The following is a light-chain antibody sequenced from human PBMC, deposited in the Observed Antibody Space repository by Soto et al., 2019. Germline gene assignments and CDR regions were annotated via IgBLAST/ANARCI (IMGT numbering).Light chain of an antibody. J-gene: IGKJ4*01. CDR3: QQYGSSPLS. CDR1: QGVYRRY. V-gene: IGKV3-20*01. Sequence: VLTQSPGTVSLSPGEGATLSCRASQGVYRRYLAWYQQKPGQAPRLLIYGASSRAAGIPDRFSGSGSGIDFTLTISRLELEDFAVYTCQQYGSSPLSFGGGTKWDIK. CDR2: GAS.